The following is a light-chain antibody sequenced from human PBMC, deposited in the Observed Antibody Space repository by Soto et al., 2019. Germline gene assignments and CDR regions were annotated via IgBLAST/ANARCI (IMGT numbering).Light chain of an antibody. J-gene: IGKJ4*01. CDR3: QQSYSTPPT. Sequence: DIVMTQSPDSLAVSLGERATINCKSSQSVLYSSDNKNYLAWYQQKSGQAPNLLIYWASAREPGVPDRFSASGSGTDFTLTISNLQAEDVAVYYCQQSYSTPPTFGGGTKVEIK. CDR2: WAS. CDR1: QSVLYSSDNKNY. V-gene: IGKV4-1*01.